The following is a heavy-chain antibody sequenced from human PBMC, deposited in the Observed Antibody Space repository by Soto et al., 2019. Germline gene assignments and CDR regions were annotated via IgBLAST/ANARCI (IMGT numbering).Heavy chain of an antibody. V-gene: IGHV3-73*02. CDR3: TSWGDYQSSELGDY. CDR2: IRSKANSYAT. J-gene: IGHJ4*02. D-gene: IGHD3-16*01. Sequence: EVQLVESGGGLVQPGGSLKLSCAASGFTFSGSAMHWVRQASGKGLEWVGSIRSKANSYATAYAASVKGRFTISRDDSKNTAYLQMNSLKTEDTAVYYCTSWGDYQSSELGDYWGQGTLVTVSS. CDR1: GFTFSGSA.